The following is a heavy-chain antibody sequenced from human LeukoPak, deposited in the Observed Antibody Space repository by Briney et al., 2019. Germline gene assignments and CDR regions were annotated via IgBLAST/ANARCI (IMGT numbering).Heavy chain of an antibody. V-gene: IGHV3-23*01. CDR3: AKASGDYGDYVWGFDP. Sequence: GGSLRLSCAASGFTFSSYGMSWVRQAPGKGLEWVSTISGSGGGTYYADSVKGRFTISRDNSKNTLYLQMNSLRAEDTAVYYCAKASGDYGDYVWGFDPWGQGTLVTVSS. CDR2: ISGSGGGT. D-gene: IGHD4-17*01. J-gene: IGHJ5*02. CDR1: GFTFSSYG.